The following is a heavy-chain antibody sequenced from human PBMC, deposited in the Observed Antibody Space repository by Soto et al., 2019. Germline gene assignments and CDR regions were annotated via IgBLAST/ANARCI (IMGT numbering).Heavy chain of an antibody. D-gene: IGHD3-10*01. J-gene: IGHJ3*01. CDR2: ISYDGSNK. CDR1: GFTFSSYA. CDR3: ARASGSYYYGSGSYLSDAFDV. V-gene: IGHV3-30-3*01. Sequence: GGSLRLSCAASGFTFSSYAMHWVRQAPGKGLEWVAVISYDGSNKYYADSVKGRFTISRDNSKNTLYLQMNSLRAEDTAVYYCARASGSYYYGSGSYLSDAFDVWGQGTMVTVSS.